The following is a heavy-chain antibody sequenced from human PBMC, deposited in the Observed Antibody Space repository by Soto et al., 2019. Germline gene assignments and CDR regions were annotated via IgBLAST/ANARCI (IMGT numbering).Heavy chain of an antibody. CDR2: INHSGST. D-gene: IGHD3-9*01. CDR1: GGSFSGYY. J-gene: IGHJ6*02. CDR3: AVGGYDILTGLGDYYYGMDV. Sequence: SETLSLTCAVYGGSFSGYYWSWMRQPPGKGLEWIGEINHSGSTNYNPSLKSRVTISVDTSKNQFSLKLSSVTAADTAVYYCAVGGYDILTGLGDYYYGMDVWGQGTTVTVSS. V-gene: IGHV4-34*01.